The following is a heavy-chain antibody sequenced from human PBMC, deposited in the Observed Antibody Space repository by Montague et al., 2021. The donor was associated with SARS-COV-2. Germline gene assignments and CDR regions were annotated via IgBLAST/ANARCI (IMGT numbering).Heavy chain of an antibody. CDR2: INHSGST. CDR1: GGSFSGYY. Sequence: ETLSLTCAVYGGSFSGYYWSWIRQPPGKGLEWIGEINHSGSTNYNPSLKSRVTISVDTSKNQFSLKLSSVTAADTAVYYCARLRDGVVPSPILGVGPYYSYYYMDVWGRGTTVTVSS. D-gene: IGHD3-10*01. V-gene: IGHV4-34*01. J-gene: IGHJ6*03. CDR3: ARLRDGVVPSPILGVGPYYSYYYMDV.